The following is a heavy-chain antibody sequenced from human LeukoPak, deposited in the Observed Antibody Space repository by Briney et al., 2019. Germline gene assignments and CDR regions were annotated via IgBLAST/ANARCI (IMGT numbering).Heavy chain of an antibody. J-gene: IGHJ4*02. D-gene: IGHD3-22*01. CDR3: ARGHYYDSSGYYAVFDY. CDR1: GGSISSGSYY. CDR2: IDTSGST. Sequence: PSETLSLTCTVSGGSISSGSYYWSWIRQPPGKGLEWIGRIDTSGSTNYNPSLKSRFTISVDTSKNQFSLKLSSVTAADTAVYYCARGHYYDSSGYYAVFDYWGQGTLVTVSS. V-gene: IGHV4-61*02.